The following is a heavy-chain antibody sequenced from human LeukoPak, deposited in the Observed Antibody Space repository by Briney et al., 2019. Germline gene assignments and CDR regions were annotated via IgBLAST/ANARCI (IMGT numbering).Heavy chain of an antibody. D-gene: IGHD3-9*01. CDR3: ARVSYYDILSPSYYFDC. J-gene: IGHJ4*02. CDR1: GFTFSSYA. CDR2: IGGSGSST. Sequence: GGSLRLSCAASGFTFSSYAMRWVRRAPGRGLEWVTAIGGSGSSTYYADSVKGRFSISRDNSKNTLYLQMNSLRAEDTAVYYCARVSYYDILSPSYYFDCWGQGTLVTVSS. V-gene: IGHV3-23*01.